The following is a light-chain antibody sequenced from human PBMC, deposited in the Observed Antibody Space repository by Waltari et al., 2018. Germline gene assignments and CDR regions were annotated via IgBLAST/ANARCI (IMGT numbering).Light chain of an antibody. V-gene: IGLV6-57*03. J-gene: IGLJ2*01. CDR1: SGSIDTNF. Sequence: FMLTQPHSVSESPGKTVTVSCTRSSGSIDTNFVQWYQQRPGSAPTTLIYEDYQRPPGVPVRFSGPTHGPSNSPSPPIPGLRPEDEAYSSCHPYDTNHLGVFGGGTKLTVL. CDR3: HPYDTNHLGV. CDR2: EDY.